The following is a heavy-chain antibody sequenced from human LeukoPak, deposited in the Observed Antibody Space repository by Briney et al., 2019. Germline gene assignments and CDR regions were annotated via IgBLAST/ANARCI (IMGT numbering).Heavy chain of an antibody. CDR2: INPSGGST. D-gene: IGHD2-8*01. J-gene: IGHJ6*03. CDR3: ARDTCTNGVCYGGFYYYYYYMDV. Sequence: ASVKVSCKASGYTFTGYYMHWVRQAPGQGLEWMGIINPSGGSTSYAQKFQGRVTMTRDMSTSTVYMELSSLRSEDTAVYYCARDTCTNGVCYGGFYYYYYYMDVRGKGTTVTVSS. V-gene: IGHV1-46*01. CDR1: GYTFTGYY.